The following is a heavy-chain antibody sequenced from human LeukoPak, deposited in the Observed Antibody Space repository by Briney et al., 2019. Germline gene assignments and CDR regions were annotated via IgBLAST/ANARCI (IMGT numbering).Heavy chain of an antibody. CDR3: AEDGKNGPLDY. Sequence: PGGSLRLSCAASGFTFDDYAMHWVRQAPGKDLEWVSGISWNSGSIGYADSVKGRFTISRDNAKNSLYLQMNSLRAEDTALYYCAEDGKNGPLDYWGQGTLVTVSS. V-gene: IGHV3-9*01. J-gene: IGHJ4*02. CDR1: GFTFDDYA. CDR2: ISWNSGSI.